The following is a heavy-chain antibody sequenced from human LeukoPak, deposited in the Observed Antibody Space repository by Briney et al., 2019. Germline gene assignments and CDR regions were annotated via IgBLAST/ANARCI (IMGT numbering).Heavy chain of an antibody. CDR3: ARDKREWYYYDSSGYYYTIDY. V-gene: IGHV3-21*01. J-gene: IGHJ4*02. CDR1: GFTFSSYS. CDR2: ISSSSSYI. Sequence: GGSLRLACAASGFTFSSYSMNWVRQAPGKVLEWVSSISSSSSYIYYADSVKGRFTISRDNAKNSLYLQMNSLRAEDTAVYYCARDKREWYYYDSSGYYYTIDYWGQGTLVTVSS. D-gene: IGHD3-22*01.